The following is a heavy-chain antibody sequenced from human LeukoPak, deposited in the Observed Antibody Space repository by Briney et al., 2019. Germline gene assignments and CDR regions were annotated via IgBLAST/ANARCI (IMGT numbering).Heavy chain of an antibody. D-gene: IGHD3-10*01. CDR3: ARMTLHGSGTVH. CDR2: MSSNGGST. V-gene: IGHV3-64*02. Sequence: GGSLRLSCAASGFTFSSYCMHWVRQAPGEGLEYVSGMSSNGGSTWYAGSVKGRFTISRDNTKNTVNLQLGSLRIEDTAVYHCARMTLHGSGTVHWGQGILVTVSS. CDR1: GFTFSSYC. J-gene: IGHJ4*02.